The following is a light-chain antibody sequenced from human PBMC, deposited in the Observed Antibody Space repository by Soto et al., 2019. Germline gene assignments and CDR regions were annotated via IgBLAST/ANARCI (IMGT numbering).Light chain of an antibody. CDR1: QSVSSTY. CDR2: AAS. J-gene: IGKJ5*01. V-gene: IGKV3D-15*01. CDR3: QQYDNWVT. Sequence: EIVLAQSPGTLSVSPGERATISCRASQSVSSTYLAWYQRKPGQAPRLLIYAASKRATGIPDRFSGSGSGTEFTLTISSLQSEDFAVYYCQQYDNWVTFGQGTRLEIK.